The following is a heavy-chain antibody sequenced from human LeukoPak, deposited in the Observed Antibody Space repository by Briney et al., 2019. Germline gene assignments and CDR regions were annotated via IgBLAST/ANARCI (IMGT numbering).Heavy chain of an antibody. D-gene: IGHD6-19*01. Sequence: PSETLSLTCTVSGGSISSGGYYWSWIRQPPGKGLEWIGYIYHSGSTYYNPSLKSRVTISVDRSKNQFSLKLSSVTAADTAVYYCARGVAGFDFWGQGTLVTVSS. CDR2: IYHSGST. CDR3: ARGVAGFDF. V-gene: IGHV4-30-2*01. J-gene: IGHJ4*02. CDR1: GGSISSGGYY.